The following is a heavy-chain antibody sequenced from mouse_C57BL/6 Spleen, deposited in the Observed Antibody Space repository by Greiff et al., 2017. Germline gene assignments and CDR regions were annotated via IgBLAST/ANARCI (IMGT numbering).Heavy chain of an antibody. CDR2: IDPSDSYT. Sequence: QVQLQQPGAELVKPGASVKLSCKASGYTFTSYWMQWVKQRPGQGLEWIGAIDPSDSYTNYNQKFKGKATLTVDTSSSTAYMQLSSLTSEDSAVYYCARDGYLDYWGQGTTLTVSS. CDR1: GYTFTSYW. D-gene: IGHD2-3*01. J-gene: IGHJ2*01. CDR3: ARDGYLDY. V-gene: IGHV1-50*01.